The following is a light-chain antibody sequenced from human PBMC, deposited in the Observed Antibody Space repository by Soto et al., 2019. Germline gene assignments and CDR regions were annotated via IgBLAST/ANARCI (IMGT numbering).Light chain of an antibody. Sequence: EIVLTQSPVTLSLSPGVRATLSCRASQSVSSSYLAWYQQKPGRAPRLLIYGASTRATGIPARFSGSGSGTEFTLTISSLQSEDFAVYYCQQYNNWWTFGQGTKVDIK. CDR2: GAS. V-gene: IGKV3-15*01. CDR3: QQYNNWWT. J-gene: IGKJ1*01. CDR1: QSVSSSY.